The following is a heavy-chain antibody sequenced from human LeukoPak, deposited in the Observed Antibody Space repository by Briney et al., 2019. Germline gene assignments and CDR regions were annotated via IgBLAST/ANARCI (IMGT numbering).Heavy chain of an antibody. CDR1: GGRFSGDA. CDR2: ILYDGSNK. J-gene: IGHJ6*03. CDR3: ASDYCSSTRCTHYYYYMEL. D-gene: IGHD2-2*01. Sequence: WGSLRLSCSASGGRFSGDAMHWFRQAPGKGLKWVAVILYDGSNKYYADSVKGRFTISRDNSKNTLYLQMNSLRAEDTAVYYCASDYCSSTRCTHYYYYMELWGKGTPVPVSS. V-gene: IGHV3-30*01.